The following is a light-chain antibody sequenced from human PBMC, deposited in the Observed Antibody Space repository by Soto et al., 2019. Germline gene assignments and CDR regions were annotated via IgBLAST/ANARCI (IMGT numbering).Light chain of an antibody. Sequence: QLVLTQSPSGSASLGASVKLTCTLSSGHSNYAIAWHQQQSEKGPRYLMKLNSDGSHSKGDGIPDRFSGSSSGAERYLTISRLQSEGEADYYCQTWGSGIVVFGGGTKLTVL. J-gene: IGLJ2*01. CDR3: QTWGSGIVV. V-gene: IGLV4-69*01. CDR1: SGHSNYA. CDR2: LNSDGSH.